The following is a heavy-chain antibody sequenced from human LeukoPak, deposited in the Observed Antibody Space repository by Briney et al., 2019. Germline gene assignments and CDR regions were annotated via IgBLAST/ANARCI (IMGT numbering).Heavy chain of an antibody. Sequence: GSLRLSCAASGFTFSSYATSWVRQAPGKGLEWVSAISGSGGSTYYADSVKGRFTISRDNSKNTLYLQMNSLRAEDTAVYYCAKESSDGVLRYFDWPYFDYWGQGTLVTVSS. D-gene: IGHD3-9*01. CDR2: ISGSGGST. J-gene: IGHJ4*02. V-gene: IGHV3-23*01. CDR1: GFTFSSYA. CDR3: AKESSDGVLRYFDWPYFDY.